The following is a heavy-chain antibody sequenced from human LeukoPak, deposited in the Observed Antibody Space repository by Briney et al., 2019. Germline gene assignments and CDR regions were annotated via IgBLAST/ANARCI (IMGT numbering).Heavy chain of an antibody. D-gene: IGHD1-26*01. CDR3: AKYGGSPANYFDY. V-gene: IGHV4-59*08. J-gene: IGHJ4*02. CDR2: FHYTGSI. CDR1: GDSISAYY. Sequence: PSETLSLTCTVSGDSISAYYWSWVRQPPGKGLEWIAYFHYTGSINYNPSLKSRVTISMDTSKSQFSLHVNSVTAADTAVYYCAKYGGSPANYFDYWGRGTLVTVSS.